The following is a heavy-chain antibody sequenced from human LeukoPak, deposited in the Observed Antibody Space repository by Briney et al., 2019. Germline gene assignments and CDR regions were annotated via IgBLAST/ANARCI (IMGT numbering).Heavy chain of an antibody. Sequence: PSETLSLTCTASGGSISSYYWSWIRQPTGKGLEWIGRIYTSGSTNYNPSLKSRVTMSVDTSKNQFSLKLSSVTAADTAVYYCARDTNGSGSYPLFYWYFDPWGRGTLVTVSS. J-gene: IGHJ2*01. CDR3: ARDTNGSGSYPLFYWYFDP. D-gene: IGHD3-10*01. V-gene: IGHV4-4*07. CDR2: IYTSGST. CDR1: GGSISSYY.